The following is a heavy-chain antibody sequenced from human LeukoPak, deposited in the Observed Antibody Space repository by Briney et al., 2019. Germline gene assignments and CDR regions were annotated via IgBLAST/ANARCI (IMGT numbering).Heavy chain of an antibody. CDR3: ARQLWTNFDY. CDR1: GGSISSYY. D-gene: IGHD5-18*01. CDR2: IYYSGST. V-gene: IGHV4-59*08. J-gene: IGHJ4*02. Sequence: SETLSFNCTGSGGSISSYYWSWIRQPPGKGLEWIGNIYYSGSTNYNPSLKSRVTISVDTSKNQFSLKLSSVTAADTAVYYCARQLWTNFDYWGQGTLVTVSS.